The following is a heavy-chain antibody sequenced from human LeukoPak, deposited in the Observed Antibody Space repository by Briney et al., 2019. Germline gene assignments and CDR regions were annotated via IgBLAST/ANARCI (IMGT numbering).Heavy chain of an antibody. J-gene: IGHJ5*02. D-gene: IGHD3-22*01. CDR3: TKGPYYYDSSGYSRRWFDP. V-gene: IGHV3-23*01. CDR1: GFTFSNYA. Sequence: GGSLRLSCAASGFTFSNYAMSWVRQAPGKGLEWVSGISGGGGITYYADSVKGRFTISRDNSKNTLYLQMNSLRAEDTAVYYCTKGPYYYDSSGYSRRWFDPWGQGTLVTVSS. CDR2: ISGGGGIT.